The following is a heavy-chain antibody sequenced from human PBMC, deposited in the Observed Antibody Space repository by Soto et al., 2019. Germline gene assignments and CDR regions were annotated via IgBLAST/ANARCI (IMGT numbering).Heavy chain of an antibody. CDR3: ARHPGYYDILTGYTTYYFDY. CDR1: GGSISGYY. Sequence: PSETLSLTCTVSGGSISGYYWSWIWQPPGKGLEWIAFIHFTGKTSYTPSLKSRVTISLDTSKNQFSLKLSSVTAADTAVYYCARHPGYYDILTGYTTYYFDYWGQGILVTVSS. V-gene: IGHV4-59*08. J-gene: IGHJ4*02. CDR2: IHFTGKT. D-gene: IGHD3-9*01.